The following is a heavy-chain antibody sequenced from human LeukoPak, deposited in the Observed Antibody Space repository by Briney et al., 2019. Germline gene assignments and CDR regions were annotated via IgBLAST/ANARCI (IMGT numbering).Heavy chain of an antibody. CDR3: ARVYDSSGYHDY. D-gene: IGHD3-22*01. V-gene: IGHV4-34*01. CDR1: GGSFSGYY. Sequence: SETLPLTCAVYGGSFSGYYWSWIRQPPGKGLEWIGEINHSGSTNYNPSLKSRVTISVDTSKNQFSLKLSSVTAADTAVYYCARVYDSSGYHDYWGQGTLVTVSS. J-gene: IGHJ4*02. CDR2: INHSGST.